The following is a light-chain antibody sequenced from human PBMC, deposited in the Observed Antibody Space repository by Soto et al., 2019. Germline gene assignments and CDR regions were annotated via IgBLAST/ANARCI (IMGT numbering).Light chain of an antibody. CDR2: GAS. V-gene: IGKV3-20*01. CDR1: QTVSSND. J-gene: IGKJ2*01. CDR3: HHYGTSPPYT. Sequence: EIVLTQSPGTLSLSPGERATVSCRASQTVSSNDLAWYQQKPGQAPRLLLYGASTRATGIPDRFSGSGSGTDFTLSISRLEPEDFAVYYCHHYGTSPPYTFGQRTKVDSK.